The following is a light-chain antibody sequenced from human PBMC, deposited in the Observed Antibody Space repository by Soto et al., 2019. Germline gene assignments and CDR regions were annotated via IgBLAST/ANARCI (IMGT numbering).Light chain of an antibody. Sequence: VHMTQSPSTLSASVGYRVAITCRASQSITNRLAWYQLKKGKAPKLLMHDASSLESGVPSRFSGSAYGTEFTLTISSLQTDDFATYFCQQYSTYSWTFGQGTKVDI. CDR3: QQYSTYSWT. J-gene: IGKJ1*01. CDR1: QSITNR. V-gene: IGKV1-5*01. CDR2: DAS.